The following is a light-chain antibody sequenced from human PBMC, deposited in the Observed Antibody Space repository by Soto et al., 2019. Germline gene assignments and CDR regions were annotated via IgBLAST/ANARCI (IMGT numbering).Light chain of an antibody. CDR2: EGS. J-gene: IGLJ3*02. CDR3: CSYAGSSTPWV. CDR1: SSDVGSYNL. V-gene: IGLV2-23*01. Sequence: QSALTQPASVSGSPGQSITISCTGTSSDVGSYNLVSWYQQHPGKAPKLMIYEGSKRPSGVSNRFSGSKSGNTASLTISGLQAEDEAVYYCCSYAGSSTPWVFGGGTKVTVL.